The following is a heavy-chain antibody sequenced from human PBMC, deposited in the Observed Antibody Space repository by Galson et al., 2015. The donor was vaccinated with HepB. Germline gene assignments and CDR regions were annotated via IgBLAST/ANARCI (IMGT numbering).Heavy chain of an antibody. V-gene: IGHV3-33*01. CDR1: GFTFSGYG. CDR2: IWYDGSNK. J-gene: IGHJ4*02. Sequence: SLRLSCAASGFTFSGYGMHWVRQAPGKGLEWVAVIWYDGSNKYYADSVKGRFTISRDNSKNTLYLQMNSLRAEDTAVYYCARDSSGDYSFDYWGQGTLVTVSS. D-gene: IGHD2-21*02. CDR3: ARDSSGDYSFDY.